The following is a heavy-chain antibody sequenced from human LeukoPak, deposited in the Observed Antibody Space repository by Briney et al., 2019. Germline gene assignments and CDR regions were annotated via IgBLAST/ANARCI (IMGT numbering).Heavy chain of an antibody. J-gene: IGHJ4*02. CDR2: INGNGGST. Sequence: GGSLRLSCAASGFAFSSYAMNWVRQAPGKGPEWVSAINGNGGSTYYADSVKGRFTISRDNSKNTLYLQMNSLRAEDTAVYYCAKDPRDHSYGWSWRYFDYWGQGTLVTVSS. CDR1: GFAFSSYA. CDR3: AKDPRDHSYGWSWRYFDY. D-gene: IGHD5-18*01. V-gene: IGHV3-23*01.